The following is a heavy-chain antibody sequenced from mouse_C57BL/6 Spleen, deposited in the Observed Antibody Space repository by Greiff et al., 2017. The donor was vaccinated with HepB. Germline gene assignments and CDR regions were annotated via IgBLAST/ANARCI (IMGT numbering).Heavy chain of an antibody. Sequence: QVQLQQSGPELVKPGASVKISCKASGYAFSSSWMNWVKQRPGKGLEWIGRIYPGDGDTNYNGKFKGKATLTAVKSSSTAYMQLSSLTSEDSAVYFCARDYGYFDVWGTGTTVTVSS. CDR1: GYAFSSSW. CDR2: IYPGDGDT. J-gene: IGHJ1*03. V-gene: IGHV1-82*01. CDR3: ARDYGYFDV.